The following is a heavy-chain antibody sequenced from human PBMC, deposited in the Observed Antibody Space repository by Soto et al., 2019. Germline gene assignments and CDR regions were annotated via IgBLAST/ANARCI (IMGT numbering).Heavy chain of an antibody. CDR3: ARSRYGAVSNPYYFDY. Sequence: QVQLQESGPGLVKPSETLSLICTVSGGSISTYFWCWIRQPPAKGLVWIGYVNYSGNSNYNPSLKSRVTISVDTSKNQFSLKPSSVTAADTAMYYCARSRYGAVSNPYYFDYWGQGTLVTFSS. J-gene: IGHJ4*02. CDR1: GGSISTYF. D-gene: IGHD4-17*01. CDR2: VNYSGNS. V-gene: IGHV4-59*01.